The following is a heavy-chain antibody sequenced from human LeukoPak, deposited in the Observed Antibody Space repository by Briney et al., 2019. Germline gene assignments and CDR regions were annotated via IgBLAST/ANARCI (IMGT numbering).Heavy chain of an antibody. CDR2: INHSGST. Sequence: SETLSLTCAVYGGSFSGYYWSWIRQPPGKGLEWIGEINHSGSTNYNPSLKSRVTISADTPKKQFSLKLSSVTAADTAVYYCARTSGDWLSWAWIGVDVWGQGTTATVSS. V-gene: IGHV4-34*01. CDR1: GGSFSGYY. CDR3: ARTSGDWLSWAWIGVDV. D-gene: IGHD3-9*01. J-gene: IGHJ6*02.